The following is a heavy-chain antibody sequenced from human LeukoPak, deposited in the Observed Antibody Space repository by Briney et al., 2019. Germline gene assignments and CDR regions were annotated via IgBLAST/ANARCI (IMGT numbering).Heavy chain of an antibody. Sequence: PSETLSLTCAVYGGSFSGYYWSRIRQPPGKWLEWIGEINHSGSTNYNPSLESRVTISVDTSKNQFSLKLSSVTAADTTVYYCAASRYDYGDYVPLVYWGQGTLVTVSS. D-gene: IGHD4-17*01. CDR3: AASRYDYGDYVPLVY. CDR2: INHSGST. J-gene: IGHJ4*02. V-gene: IGHV4-34*01. CDR1: GGSFSGYY.